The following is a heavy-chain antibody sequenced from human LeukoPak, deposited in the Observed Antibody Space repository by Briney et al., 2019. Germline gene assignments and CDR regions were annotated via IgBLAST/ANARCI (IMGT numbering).Heavy chain of an antibody. Sequence: PSETLSLTCTVSGGSISGYYLTWIRQPPGKALEWIGYISYSGDTNYNPSLKGRVTIVIDTSKNQFSLKLTSVTAADTAVYYCARAAQKYSSASTHDYWGQGTLVTVSS. V-gene: IGHV4-59*01. CDR1: GGSISGYY. CDR3: ARAAQKYSSASTHDY. D-gene: IGHD6-6*01. CDR2: ISYSGDT. J-gene: IGHJ4*02.